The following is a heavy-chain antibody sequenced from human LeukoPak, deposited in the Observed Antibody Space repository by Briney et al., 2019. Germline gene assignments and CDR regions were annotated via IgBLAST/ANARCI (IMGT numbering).Heavy chain of an antibody. CDR1: GFTFSDYY. D-gene: IGHD5-24*01. CDR3: AKDDGWVQYAN. J-gene: IGHJ4*02. CDR2: ISSSGSTI. Sequence: PGGSLRLSCAVSGFTFSDYYMSWIRQAPGKGLEWVSYISSSGSTIYYADSVRGRFTISRDNAKNSLYLQMNSLRAEDTAVYYCAKDDGWVQYANWGQGTLVTVSS. V-gene: IGHV3-11*04.